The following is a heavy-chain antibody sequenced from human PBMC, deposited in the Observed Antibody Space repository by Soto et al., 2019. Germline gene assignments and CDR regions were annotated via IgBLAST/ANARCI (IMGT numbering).Heavy chain of an antibody. V-gene: IGHV4-59*01. J-gene: IGHJ4*02. CDR3: ARGHGHGGSSFDF. Sequence: QVQLQESGPGLVKPSETLSLTCTVSGGSTHSYYWAWIRQPPGKGLEWMGYDYYNGDTNNNPSLKSRVTISVDASKNQFSLKLTSVTPADTAVYYCARGHGHGGSSFDFWGQGTLVTVSS. D-gene: IGHD2-15*01. CDR2: DYYNGDT. CDR1: GGSTHSYY.